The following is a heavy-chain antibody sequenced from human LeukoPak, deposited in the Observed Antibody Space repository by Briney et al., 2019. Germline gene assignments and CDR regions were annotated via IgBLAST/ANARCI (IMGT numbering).Heavy chain of an antibody. D-gene: IGHD3-22*01. V-gene: IGHV4-34*01. Sequence: SETLSLTCDVFGGSFTDYFWTWIRQSPGKGLEWIGEINDYSGNTNYNPSLNSRVSISLEKSKNQFSLELRSVPAADTAVYYCARGRIAKIVVVHSFQYGMDVWGQGTTVTVSS. J-gene: IGHJ6*01. CDR3: ARGRIAKIVVVHSFQYGMDV. CDR2: INDYSGNT. CDR1: GGSFTDYF.